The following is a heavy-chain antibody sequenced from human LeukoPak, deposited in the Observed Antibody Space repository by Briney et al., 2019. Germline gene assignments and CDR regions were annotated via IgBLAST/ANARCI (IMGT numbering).Heavy chain of an antibody. CDR1: GGSITSYY. CDR3: ARGGTTPYYFDD. D-gene: IGHD2-15*01. J-gene: IGHJ4*02. CDR2: IYSNENT. Sequence: PSETLSLTCTVSGGSITSYYWSWIRQPAGKGLEWIGRIYSNENTNYNPSLKRRVTMSVDTSKNQFSLKLRSVTAADTDVYYCARGGTTPYYFDDWGQGTLVTVSS. V-gene: IGHV4-4*07.